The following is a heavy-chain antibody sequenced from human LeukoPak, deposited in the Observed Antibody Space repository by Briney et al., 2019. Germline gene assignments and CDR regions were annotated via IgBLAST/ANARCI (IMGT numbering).Heavy chain of an antibody. CDR3: ARQKVVGDVYFDY. V-gene: IGHV4-4*07. Sequence: SETLSLTCTVSGGSISSYYWSWIRQPAGKGLGWIGRIYSSGSTNHNPSLKSRVTISVDTSKNQFSLKLSSVTAADTAVYYCARQKVVGDVYFDYWGQGTLVTVSS. J-gene: IGHJ4*02. D-gene: IGHD2-15*01. CDR2: IYSSGST. CDR1: GGSISSYY.